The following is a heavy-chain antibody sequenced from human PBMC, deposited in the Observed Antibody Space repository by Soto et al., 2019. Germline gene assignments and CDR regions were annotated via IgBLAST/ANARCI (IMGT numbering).Heavy chain of an antibody. CDR1: GGSVRSGSYY. Sequence: PSEPVPLTCTVSGGSVRSGSYYWSCIRQPPWKGLELIGYIYYSGSTNYNPSLKSRVTISVDTSKNQFSLKLSSVTAADTAVYYCARVPCHDYGDCNFDYWGQGTLVTVSS. CDR2: IYYSGST. CDR3: ARVPCHDYGDCNFDY. V-gene: IGHV4-61*01. J-gene: IGHJ4*02. D-gene: IGHD4-17*01.